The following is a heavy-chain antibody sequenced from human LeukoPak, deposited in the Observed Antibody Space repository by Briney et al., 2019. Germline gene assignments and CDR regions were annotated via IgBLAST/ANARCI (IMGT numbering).Heavy chain of an antibody. CDR3: ATEGFYY. Sequence: AGTYLRRYCAASGATFSKYGMKWVRQAAGAGLEYVSGISRSGDITHYADSVKGRFTISRDNVKNTLYLQMNSLRAEDTALYYCATEGFYYWGPGTQVTVSS. J-gene: IGHJ4*02. CDR2: ISRSGDIT. V-gene: IGHV3-23*01. CDR1: GATFSKYG.